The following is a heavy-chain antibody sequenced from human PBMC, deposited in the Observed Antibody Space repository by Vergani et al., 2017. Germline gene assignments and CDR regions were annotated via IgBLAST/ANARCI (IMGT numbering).Heavy chain of an antibody. D-gene: IGHD5-12*01. CDR2: ISGSGGST. V-gene: IGHV3-23*01. CDR1: GFTFNHYA. CDR3: AKANPRNRGYDYLYYYHAMDV. J-gene: IGHJ6*02. Sequence: EVQLLESGGDLVQPGGSLRLSCAASGFTFNHYAMNWVRQAPGKGLECVSGISGSGGSTYYAGSVKGRFTISRDSSKNTLYLQMNSLSAGDTAVYYCAKANPRNRGYDYLYYYHAMDVWGQGTTVTVSS.